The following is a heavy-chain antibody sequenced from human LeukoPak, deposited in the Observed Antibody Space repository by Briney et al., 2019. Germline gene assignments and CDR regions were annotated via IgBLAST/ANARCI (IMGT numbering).Heavy chain of an antibody. J-gene: IGHJ4*02. CDR3: ARGHYDILTASYKWTPDY. CDR2: ITSGGTYT. V-gene: IGHV3-21*06. D-gene: IGHD3-9*01. Sequence: GGSLRLSCAAYGFTFSTYNMNWVRQAPGKGLEWVSSITSGGTYTYYADSVKGRFTTSRDNAENSLSLQLSSLRAEDTAVYYCARGHYDILTASYKWTPDYWGQGILVTVSS. CDR1: GFTFSTYN.